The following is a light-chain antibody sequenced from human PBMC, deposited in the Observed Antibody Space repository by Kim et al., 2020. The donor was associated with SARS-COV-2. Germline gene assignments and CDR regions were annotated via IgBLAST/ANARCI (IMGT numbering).Light chain of an antibody. CDR2: QDT. Sequence: SYELTQAPPLSVFLGQTATITCSGDKLGDEYVSWYQQKPGQSPTLVIFQDTKRPSGIPERFSGSNSGNTATLTITGTQAGDEADYFCQAWDSIVVIFGGGTQLTVL. J-gene: IGLJ2*01. CDR1: KLGDEY. V-gene: IGLV3-1*01. CDR3: QAWDSIVVI.